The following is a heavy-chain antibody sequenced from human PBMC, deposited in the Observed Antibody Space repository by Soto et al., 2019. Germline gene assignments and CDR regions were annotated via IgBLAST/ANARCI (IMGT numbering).Heavy chain of an antibody. CDR2: IYYSGST. V-gene: IGHV4-59*01. Sequence: ETLSLTCTVSVGSISSYYWSWIRQPPGKGLEWIGYIYYSGSTNYNPSLKSRVTISVDTSKNQFSLKLSSVTAADTAVYYCAREGSQYYYGSGSENWFDPWGQGTLVTVSS. CDR3: AREGSQYYYGSGSENWFDP. J-gene: IGHJ5*02. CDR1: VGSISSYY. D-gene: IGHD3-10*01.